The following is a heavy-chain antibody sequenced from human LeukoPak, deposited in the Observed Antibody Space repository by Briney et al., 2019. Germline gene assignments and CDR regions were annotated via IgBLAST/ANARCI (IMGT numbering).Heavy chain of an antibody. CDR1: GYTFTGYY. Sequence: ASVTVSCKASGYTFTGYYMHWVRQAPGQGLEWMGWINPNSGGTNYAQKFQGRVTMTRDTSISTAYMELSRLRSDDTAVYYCARDHDYGDPRGNYWGQGTLVTVSS. V-gene: IGHV1-2*02. CDR2: INPNSGGT. D-gene: IGHD4-17*01. CDR3: ARDHDYGDPRGNY. J-gene: IGHJ4*02.